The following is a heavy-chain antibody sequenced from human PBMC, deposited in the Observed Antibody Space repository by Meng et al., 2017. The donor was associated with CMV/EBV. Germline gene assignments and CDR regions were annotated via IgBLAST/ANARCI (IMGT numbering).Heavy chain of an antibody. CDR3: ARRGVTTKEFDY. CDR2: IYSGGST. V-gene: IGHV3-53*01. J-gene: IGHJ4*02. D-gene: IGHD4-17*01. CDR1: GFTVSSNY. Sequence: GESLKISCAASGFTVSSNYMSWVRQAPGKGLEWVSVIYSGGSTYHADSVKGRFTISRDNSKNTLYLQMNSLRAEDTAVYYCARRGVTTKEFDYWGQGTLVTVSS.